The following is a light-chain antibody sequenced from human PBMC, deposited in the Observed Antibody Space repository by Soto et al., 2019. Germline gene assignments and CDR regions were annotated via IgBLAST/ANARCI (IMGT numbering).Light chain of an antibody. J-gene: IGKJ1*01. CDR3: QHYNNWPPWT. Sequence: EIVMTQSPAPLSVSPGERATLSCRASQSVSINLAWYQQKPGQAPRLLIYGASTRATGIPARFSGSGSGTEFTLTISSLQSEDFAVYYCQHYNNWPPWTFGQGTKVEIK. CDR2: GAS. V-gene: IGKV3-15*01. CDR1: QSVSIN.